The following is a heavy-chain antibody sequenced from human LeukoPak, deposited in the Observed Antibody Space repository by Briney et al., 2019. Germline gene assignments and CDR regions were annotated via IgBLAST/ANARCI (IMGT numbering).Heavy chain of an antibody. Sequence: GGSLRLSCAASGFTFSSYSMNWVRQAPGKGLEWVSSISSSSSYIYYADSVKGRFTISRDNAKNSLYLQMNSLRAEDTAVYYCARDPRSLYYYDSSGYPRKNFDYWGQGTLVTVSS. CDR1: GFTFSSYS. V-gene: IGHV3-21*01. CDR2: ISSSSSYI. CDR3: ARDPRSLYYYDSSGYPRKNFDY. J-gene: IGHJ4*02. D-gene: IGHD3-22*01.